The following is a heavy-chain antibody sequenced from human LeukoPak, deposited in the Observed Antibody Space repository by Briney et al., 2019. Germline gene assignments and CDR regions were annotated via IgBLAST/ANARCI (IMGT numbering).Heavy chain of an antibody. CDR3: ATDLGSSRPNF. CDR1: GFSFSTYW. J-gene: IGHJ4*02. CDR2: IKQDGSEK. V-gene: IGHV3-7*01. Sequence: GGSLRLSCAASGFSFSTYWMSWVRQVPGKGLEWVANIKQDGSEKYYVDSAKGRFTISRDNAKNSLYLQMNSLRAEDTAVYYRATDLGSSRPNFWGQGILVTVSS. D-gene: IGHD6-13*01.